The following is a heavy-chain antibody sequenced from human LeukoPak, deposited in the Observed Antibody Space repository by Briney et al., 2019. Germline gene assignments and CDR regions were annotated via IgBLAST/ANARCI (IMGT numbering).Heavy chain of an antibody. CDR3: AKSVSSGTYSYFDY. D-gene: IGHD1-26*01. V-gene: IGHV3-23*01. CDR1: RFTFSSYA. Sequence: GGSLRLSCAASRFTFSSYAMSWVRQAPGKGPEWVSGISGSGGSTYYADSAKGRFTISRDNSKNTLYLQMNSLRAEDTAVYYCAKSVSSGTYSYFDYWGQGTLVTVS. J-gene: IGHJ4*02. CDR2: ISGSGGST.